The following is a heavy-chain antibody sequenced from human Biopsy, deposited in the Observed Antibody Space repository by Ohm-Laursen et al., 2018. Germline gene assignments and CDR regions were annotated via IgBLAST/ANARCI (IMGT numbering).Heavy chain of an antibody. CDR2: IYPVGST. CDR1: GGDINNYY. J-gene: IGHJ3*01. D-gene: IGHD3-22*01. CDR3: ASVVLGPTNDAFDL. V-gene: IGHV4-4*07. Sequence: GTLSLICNVSGGDINNYYWSWIREPAGKGLEWIGRIYPVGSTNYNPSLKSRVNMSVETSKKQLSLRLSSVTAADTAMYYCASVVLGPTNDAFDLWGQGTMVVVS.